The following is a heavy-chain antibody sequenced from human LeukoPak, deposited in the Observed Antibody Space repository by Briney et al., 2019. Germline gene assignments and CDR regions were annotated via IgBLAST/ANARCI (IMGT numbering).Heavy chain of an antibody. V-gene: IGHV3-74*03. CDR3: ARVGGRGSIGGDC. CDR2: IKSDGSST. J-gene: IGHJ4*02. Sequence: GGSLRLSCAASGFIFSNYWMHWVRQAPGKGLVWVSRIKSDGSSTTYADFVKGRVTVSRDNAKNTLYLQMRSLRADDTAMYFCARVGGRGSIGGDCWGQGTLVTVSS. D-gene: IGHD3-10*01. CDR1: GFIFSNYW.